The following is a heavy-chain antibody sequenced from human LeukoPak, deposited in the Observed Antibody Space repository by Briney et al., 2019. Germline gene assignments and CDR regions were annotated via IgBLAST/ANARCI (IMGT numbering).Heavy chain of an antibody. J-gene: IGHJ4*02. D-gene: IGHD5-24*01. V-gene: IGHV3-30*18. Sequence: PGRSLRLSCAASGFTFSSYGMHWVRQAPGKGLEWVAVISYDGSNKYYADSVKGRFTISRDNSKNTLYLQMNSLRAEDTAVYYCAKECGRDGYNLGIDYWGQGTLVTVSS. CDR1: GFTFSSYG. CDR3: AKECGRDGYNLGIDY. CDR2: ISYDGSNK.